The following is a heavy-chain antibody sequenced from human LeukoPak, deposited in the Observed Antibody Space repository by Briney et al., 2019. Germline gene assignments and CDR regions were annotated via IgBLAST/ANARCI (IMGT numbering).Heavy chain of an antibody. V-gene: IGHV3-21*01. CDR1: GFTFSSYS. CDR3: ASRAYCGGDCYSFQH. CDR2: ISSSSSYI. J-gene: IGHJ1*01. Sequence: GGSLRLSCAASGFTFSSYSMNWVRQDPGKGLEWVSSISSSSSYIYYADSVKGRFTISRDNAKNSLYLQMNSLGAEDTAVYYCASRAYCGGDCYSFQHWGQGTLLTVSS. D-gene: IGHD2-21*02.